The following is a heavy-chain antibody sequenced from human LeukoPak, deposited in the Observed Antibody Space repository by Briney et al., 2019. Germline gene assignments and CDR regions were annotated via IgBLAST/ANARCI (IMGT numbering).Heavy chain of an antibody. D-gene: IGHD2-15*01. CDR1: AFTLSSYE. V-gene: IGHV3-48*03. CDR2: IGSSGNSM. J-gene: IGHJ4*02. CDR3: ARGRYCGGGRCYFDY. Sequence: PGGSLRLSCAAAAFTLSSYEMNCVSQAPGKGLEWVSYIGSSGNSMYYTDSVKGRFTISRDKAKNSLYLQMNSLRAEDTAVYYCARGRYCGGGRCYFDYWGQGTLVTVSS.